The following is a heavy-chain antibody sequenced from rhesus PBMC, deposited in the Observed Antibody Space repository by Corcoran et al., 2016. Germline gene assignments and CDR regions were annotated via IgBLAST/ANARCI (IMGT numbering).Heavy chain of an antibody. J-gene: IGHJ4*01. CDR3: ARYSGYSYGR. Sequence: LQLQASGPGLVKPLETLSLPCAVSGGSITSNSWRCIPHPPGKGLEWIGRIAGSGGSTDYNPSLKIRVTLSVDTSKNQLSLKLSSVTTADTAVYYGARYSGYSYGRWGQGVLVTVSS. CDR1: GGSITSNS. D-gene: IGHD5-24*01. V-gene: IGHV4-173*01. CDR2: IAGSGGST.